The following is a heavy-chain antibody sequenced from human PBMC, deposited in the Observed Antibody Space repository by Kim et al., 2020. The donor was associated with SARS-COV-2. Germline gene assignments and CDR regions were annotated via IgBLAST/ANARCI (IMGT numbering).Heavy chain of an antibody. V-gene: IGHV4-30-2*01. CDR1: GGSISSGGYS. J-gene: IGHJ4*02. CDR3: ARDNEGGWIDY. CDR2: IYHSGST. Sequence: SETLSLTCAVSGGSISSGGYSWSWIRQPPGKGLEWIGYIYHSGSTYYNPSLKSRVTISVDRSKNQFSLKLSSVTAADTAVYYCARDNEGGWIDYWGQGTL. D-gene: IGHD6-19*01.